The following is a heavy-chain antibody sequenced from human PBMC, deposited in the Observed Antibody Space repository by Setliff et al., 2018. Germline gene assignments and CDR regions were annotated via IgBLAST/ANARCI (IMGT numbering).Heavy chain of an antibody. CDR3: AKRHPDYYDSSGNWFDP. D-gene: IGHD3-22*01. V-gene: IGHV4-30-4*02. CDR2: IYYSGST. CDR1: GGSISSGDYY. Sequence: SETLSLTCTVSGGSISSGDYYWSWIRQPPGKGLEWIGYIYYSGSTYHNPSLKSRVTISVDTSKNQFSLKLSSVTAADTAVYYCAKRHPDYYDSSGNWFDPWGQGTLVTVSS. J-gene: IGHJ5*02.